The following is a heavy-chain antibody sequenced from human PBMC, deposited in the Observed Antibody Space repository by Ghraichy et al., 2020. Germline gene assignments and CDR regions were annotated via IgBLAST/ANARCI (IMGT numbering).Heavy chain of an antibody. D-gene: IGHD2/OR15-2a*01. J-gene: IGHJ6*02. Sequence: ETLPLTCAASGFTFSTAWMTWVRQAPGKGLVWVGRIRSRKDGGTIEYAAPVKGRFTISRDDSKNTLYLQMNGLEAEDTAVYYCARAVRINYYYYYVMDVWGQGTTVTVSS. CDR2: IRSRKDGGTI. CDR3: ARAVRINYYYYYVMDV. CDR1: GFTFSTAW. V-gene: IGHV3-15*01.